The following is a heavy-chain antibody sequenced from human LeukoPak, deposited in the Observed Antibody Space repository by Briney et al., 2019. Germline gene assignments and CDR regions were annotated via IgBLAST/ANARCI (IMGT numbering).Heavy chain of an antibody. J-gene: IGHJ3*02. CDR2: ITGNGGTT. D-gene: IGHD1-1*01. CDR1: GFTFRNYA. CDR3: AKDRGGSNWNDAFDI. Sequence: RAGGSLRLSCAASGFTFRNYAMSWVRQAPGKGLEWVSGITGNGGTTYYADSVKGRFTIYRDNSQNTIYLQMNSLRAEDTAIYYCAKDRGGSNWNDAFDIWGQGTMVTVSS. V-gene: IGHV3-23*01.